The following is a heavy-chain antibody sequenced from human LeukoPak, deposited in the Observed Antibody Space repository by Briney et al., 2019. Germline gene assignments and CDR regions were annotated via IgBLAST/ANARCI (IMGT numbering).Heavy chain of an antibody. CDR1: GFTFSSYA. CDR3: AKAIAARLRVADY. D-gene: IGHD6-6*01. Sequence: PGGSLRLSSAASGFTFSSYAMSWVRQAPGKGLEWVSAISGSGGSTYYADSVKGRFTISRDNSKNTLYLQMNSLRAEDTAVYYCAKAIAARLRVADYWGQGTLVTVSS. CDR2: ISGSGGST. J-gene: IGHJ4*02. V-gene: IGHV3-23*01.